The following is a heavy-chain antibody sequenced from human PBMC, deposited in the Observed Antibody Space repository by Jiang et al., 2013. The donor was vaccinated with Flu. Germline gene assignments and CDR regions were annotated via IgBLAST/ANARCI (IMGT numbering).Heavy chain of an antibody. CDR2: TSYDGNNN. D-gene: IGHD6-13*01. Sequence: VQLLESGGGVVQPGRSLRLSCAASGFSFNNYGMHWVRQAPGKGLEWLAVTSYDGNNNFYAASVKGRFTLSRDNSKNTLYLQMNSLKPEDTAVYYCGRDPSSSWEGYIDFWGQGTLVTVSS. CDR1: GFSFNNYG. V-gene: IGHV3-30*03. CDR3: GRDPSSSWEGYIDF. J-gene: IGHJ4*02.